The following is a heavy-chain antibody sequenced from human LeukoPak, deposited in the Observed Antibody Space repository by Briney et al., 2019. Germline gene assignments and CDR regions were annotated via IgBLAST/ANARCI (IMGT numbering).Heavy chain of an antibody. J-gene: IGHJ6*03. CDR2: IIPIFGTA. V-gene: IGHV1-69*13. CDR3: ARGAAAGTRYYYYYYMDV. CDR1: GGTFSSYA. Sequence: SVKVSCKASGGTFSSYAISWVRQAPGQGLEWMGGIIPIFGTANYAQKFQGRVTITADESTSTAYMELSSLRSEDTAVYYCARGAAAGTRYYYYYYMDVWGKGTTVTVSS. D-gene: IGHD6-13*01.